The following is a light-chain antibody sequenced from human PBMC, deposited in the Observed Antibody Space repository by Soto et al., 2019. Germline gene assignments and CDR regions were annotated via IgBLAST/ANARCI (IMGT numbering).Light chain of an antibody. Sequence: EIVLTQSPGTVSLSPGDRATLSCRARQSVSSSYFAWYQQKPGQAPRLVIYGASTRATGIPDRFSGSGSGTDFTLTISRLEPEDFAVYYCQQYAASPWTFGQGSKVEIK. J-gene: IGKJ1*01. CDR2: GAS. CDR1: QSVSSSY. CDR3: QQYAASPWT. V-gene: IGKV3-20*01.